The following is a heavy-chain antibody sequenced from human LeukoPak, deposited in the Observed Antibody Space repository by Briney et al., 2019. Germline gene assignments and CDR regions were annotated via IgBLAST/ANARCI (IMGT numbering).Heavy chain of an antibody. CDR2: VNWNGDST. CDR3: ARDSGSYLFDS. Sequence: GGSLRLSCAASGFTFSSYWMSWVRQVPGKGLEWVSGVNWNGDSTGYADSVKGRFTISRDNAKNSLYLQMNSLRVEDTALYYCARDSGSYLFDSWGQGTLVTVST. J-gene: IGHJ5*01. CDR1: GFTFSSYW. D-gene: IGHD1-26*01. V-gene: IGHV3-20*04.